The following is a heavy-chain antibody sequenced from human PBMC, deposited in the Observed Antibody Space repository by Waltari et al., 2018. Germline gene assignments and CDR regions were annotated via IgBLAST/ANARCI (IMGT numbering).Heavy chain of an antibody. D-gene: IGHD3-10*01. V-gene: IGHV3-30*19. CDR3: AKDAFGNTYLDH. Sequence: QIQLVESGGGVVQPGMSLRLSCEASGFSLGTYGMHWVRQAPGKGLEWVALIFFGGGDSFYADSVRCRFTISRDNSKNTLYLDINSLRLDDTAIYYCAKDAFGNTYLDHWGQGTLVTVSS. J-gene: IGHJ4*02. CDR1: GFSLGTYG. CDR2: IFFGGGDS.